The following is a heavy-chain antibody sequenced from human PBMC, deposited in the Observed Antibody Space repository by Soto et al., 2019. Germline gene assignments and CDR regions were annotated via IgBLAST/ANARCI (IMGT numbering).Heavy chain of an antibody. V-gene: IGHV1-2*04. D-gene: IGHD5-12*01. J-gene: IGHJ6*03. CDR2: INPNGGVT. CDR1: GDSFNDYY. CDR3: ARESGGATATLDYYCFYMDV. Sequence: QVQLVQSGAEVRKPGASVTVSCRSSGDSFNDYYIHWVRQAPGQGFEWMGWINPNGGVTKYAPKFQGWVSMTRDTAIRTVYMELRRLRSDATAVYYCARESGGATATLDYYCFYMDVWGTGPAVTVSS.